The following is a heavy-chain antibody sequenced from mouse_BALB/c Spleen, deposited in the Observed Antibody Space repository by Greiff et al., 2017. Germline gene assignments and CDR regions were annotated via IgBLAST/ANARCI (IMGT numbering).Heavy chain of an antibody. Sequence: VHLVESGPGLVAPSHSLSITCTASGFSLTGYCVNWVRQPPGKGLEWLGMIWRDGSTDYNSALKSRLSISKDNSKSQVYLKMNSLRTDDSAKDYCARGRNGSCERAMDDWGQGTSVTVSS. CDR2: IWRDGST. CDR3: ARGRNGSCERAMDD. D-gene: IGHD2-12*01. V-gene: IGHV2-6-7*01. J-gene: IGHJ4*01. CDR1: GFSLTGYC.